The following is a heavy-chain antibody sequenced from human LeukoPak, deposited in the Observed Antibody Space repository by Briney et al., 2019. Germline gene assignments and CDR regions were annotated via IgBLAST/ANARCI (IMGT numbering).Heavy chain of an antibody. CDR1: GSSISSYY. CDR2: IYYSGST. J-gene: IGHJ4*02. Sequence: PSETLSLTCTVSGSSISSYYWSWIRQPPGKGLEWIGFIYYSGSTNYNPSLKSRVTISVDTSKNQFSLKLSSVTAADTAVYYCARLGRNYYDSSGYTPFDYWGQGTLVTVSS. CDR3: ARLGRNYYDSSGYTPFDY. D-gene: IGHD3-22*01. V-gene: IGHV4-59*08.